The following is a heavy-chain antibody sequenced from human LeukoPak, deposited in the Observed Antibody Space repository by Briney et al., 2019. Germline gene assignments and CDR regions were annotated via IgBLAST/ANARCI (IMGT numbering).Heavy chain of an antibody. CDR2: IYTSGST. CDR1: GGSISSYY. V-gene: IGHV4-4*07. Sequence: PSETLSLTCTVSGGSISSYYWSWIRQPAGKGLEWIGRIYTSGSTNYNPSLKSRVTISVDTSKNQFSLKLSSVTAADTAVYYCARGGKEYDILTGYYIPLGSYYYMDVWGKGTTVTISS. J-gene: IGHJ6*03. CDR3: ARGGKEYDILTGYYIPLGSYYYMDV. D-gene: IGHD3-9*01.